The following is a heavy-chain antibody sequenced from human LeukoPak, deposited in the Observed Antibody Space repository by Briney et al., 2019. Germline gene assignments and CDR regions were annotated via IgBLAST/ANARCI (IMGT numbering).Heavy chain of an antibody. CDR2: IYYSGST. CDR3: ARPRSFRPFDAFDI. CDR1: GGSISSSSYY. D-gene: IGHD1-26*01. Sequence: TSETLSLTCTVSGGSISSSSYYWGWIRQPPGKGLGWIGSIYYSGSTYYNPSLKSRVTISVDTSKNQFSLKLSSVTAADTAVYYCARPRSFRPFDAFDIWGQGTMVTVSS. V-gene: IGHV4-39*07. J-gene: IGHJ3*02.